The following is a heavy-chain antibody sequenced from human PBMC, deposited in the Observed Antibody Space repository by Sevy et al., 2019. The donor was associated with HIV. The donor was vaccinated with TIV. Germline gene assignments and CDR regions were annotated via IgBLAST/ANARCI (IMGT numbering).Heavy chain of an antibody. CDR2: VSWNSRNI. V-gene: IGHV3-9*01. Sequence: GGSLRLSCAASGFSFNDHAMHWVRQVPGKGLEWVSGVSWNSRNIDYGDSVKGRFTISRDNANHFLYLEMNSLRPEDTHLYYCGEDVTPGCDGAKCYPYNYYFYGLDVWGQGTTVTVSS. D-gene: IGHD2-21*01. CDR3: GEDVTPGCDGAKCYPYNYYFYGLDV. J-gene: IGHJ6*02. CDR1: GFSFNDHA.